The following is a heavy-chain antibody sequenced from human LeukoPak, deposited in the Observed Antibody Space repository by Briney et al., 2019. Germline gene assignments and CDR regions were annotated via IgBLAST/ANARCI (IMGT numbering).Heavy chain of an antibody. CDR2: INPNSGGT. V-gene: IGHV1-2*02. D-gene: IGHD3-10*01. J-gene: IGHJ4*02. Sequence: VASVKVSCKASGYTFTGYCMHWVRQAPGQGLEWMGWINPNSGGTNYAQKFQGRVTMTRDTSISTAYMELSRLRSDDTAVYYCARDSHYYGSGSYSTRYWGQGTLVTVSS. CDR1: GYTFTGYC. CDR3: ARDSHYYGSGSYSTRY.